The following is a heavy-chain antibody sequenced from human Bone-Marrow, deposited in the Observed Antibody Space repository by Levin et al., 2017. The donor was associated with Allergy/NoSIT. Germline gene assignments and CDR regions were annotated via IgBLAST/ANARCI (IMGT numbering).Heavy chain of an antibody. CDR2: ISWNSRGI. Sequence: PGGSLRLSCAASGFKFTSYAMHWVRQRPREGLEWVSGISWNSRGIAYADSVRGRFTISRDNAQNSLYLQMNRLRPEDTALYYCVKDFGAEAGTGGWWNDFWGQGTLVTVSS. J-gene: IGHJ4*02. CDR3: VKDFGAEAGTGGWWNDF. V-gene: IGHV3-9*01. CDR1: GFKFTSYA. D-gene: IGHD6-13*01.